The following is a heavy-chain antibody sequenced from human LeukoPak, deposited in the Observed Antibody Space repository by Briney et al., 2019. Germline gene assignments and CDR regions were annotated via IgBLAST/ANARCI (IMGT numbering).Heavy chain of an antibody. J-gene: IGHJ3*02. Sequence: GGSLRLSCAASGFTFSSYSMNWVRQAPGKGLEWVSSISSSSSYKYYADSVKGRFTISRDNAKNSLYLQMNSLRAEDTAVYYCASASYGSGTYAFDIWGQGTMVTVSS. CDR1: GFTFSSYS. D-gene: IGHD3-10*01. V-gene: IGHV3-21*01. CDR3: ASASYGSGTYAFDI. CDR2: ISSSSSYK.